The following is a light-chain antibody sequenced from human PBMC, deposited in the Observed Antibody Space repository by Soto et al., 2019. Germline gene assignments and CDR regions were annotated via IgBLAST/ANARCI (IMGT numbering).Light chain of an antibody. CDR1: SSDVGGYKY. V-gene: IGLV2-8*01. Sequence: QSALTQPPSASGSPGQSVTISCTGTSSDVGGYKYVSWYQQHPGKAPKLMIFEVNKRPSGVPDRFSGSKSGNTASLTVSGIQAEEEEDYYCSSYEGINNLGVFGTGTKLTVL. CDR3: SSYEGINNLGV. J-gene: IGLJ1*01. CDR2: EVN.